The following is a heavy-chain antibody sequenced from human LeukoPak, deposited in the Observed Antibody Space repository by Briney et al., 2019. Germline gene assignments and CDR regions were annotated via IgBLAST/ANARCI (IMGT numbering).Heavy chain of an antibody. CDR1: GGSFSGYY. V-gene: IGHV4-34*01. CDR2: INHSGST. Sequence: SETLSLTCAVYGGSFSGYYWSWIRQPPGKGLEWIGEINHSGSTNYNPSLKSRVTISVDTSKNQFSLKLSSVTAADTAVYYCAVCGGDCYTNWFDPWGQGTLATVSS. D-gene: IGHD2-21*02. J-gene: IGHJ5*02. CDR3: AVCGGDCYTNWFDP.